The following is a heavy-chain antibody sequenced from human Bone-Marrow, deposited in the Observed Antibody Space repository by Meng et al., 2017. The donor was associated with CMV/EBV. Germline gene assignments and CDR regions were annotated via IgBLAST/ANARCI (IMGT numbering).Heavy chain of an antibody. Sequence: GGSLRLSCAASGFTFSDYYMSWIRQAPGKGLEWVSYISSSSSTIYYADSVKGRFTISRDNAKNSLYLQMNSLRAEDTAVYYCARDCSSTSCYTRGYYYYGMDVWGQGTTVTVSS. V-gene: IGHV3-11*04. D-gene: IGHD2-2*02. CDR1: GFTFSDYY. CDR2: ISSSSSTI. CDR3: ARDCSSTSCYTRGYYYYGMDV. J-gene: IGHJ6*02.